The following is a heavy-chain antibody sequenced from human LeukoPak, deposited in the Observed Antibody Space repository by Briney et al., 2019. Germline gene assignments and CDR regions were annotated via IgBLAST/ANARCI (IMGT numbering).Heavy chain of an antibody. CDR3: ARGIPSGSYKYYFDY. D-gene: IGHD1-26*01. Sequence: SETLSLTCTVSGASISSHYWSWIRQPPGKGLEWIGYISYSGSINYNPSLRSRVTISVDTSKNQFSLKLSSVTAADTAVYYCARGIPSGSYKYYFDYWGQGALVTVSS. V-gene: IGHV4-59*11. CDR1: GASISSHY. J-gene: IGHJ4*02. CDR2: ISYSGSI.